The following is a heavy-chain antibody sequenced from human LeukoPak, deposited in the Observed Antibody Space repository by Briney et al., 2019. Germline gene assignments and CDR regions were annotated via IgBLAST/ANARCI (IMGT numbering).Heavy chain of an antibody. CDR1: GFTFSSYA. Sequence: GGSLRLSCAASGFTFSSYAMHWVRQAPGKGLEWVAVISYDGSNKYYADSVKGRFTISRDNSKSTLYLQMNSLRAEDTAVYYCARDSAPYKQLVPEYYFDYWGQGTLVAVSS. J-gene: IGHJ4*02. CDR2: ISYDGSNK. D-gene: IGHD6-13*01. V-gene: IGHV3-30-3*01. CDR3: ARDSAPYKQLVPEYYFDY.